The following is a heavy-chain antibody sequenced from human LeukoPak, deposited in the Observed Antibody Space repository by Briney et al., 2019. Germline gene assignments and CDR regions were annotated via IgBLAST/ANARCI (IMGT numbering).Heavy chain of an antibody. J-gene: IGHJ4*02. CDR2: IYTSGST. Sequence: SETLSLTCTVSGGSISSYYWSWIRQPAGKGLEWIGRIYTSGSTNYNPSLKSRVTMSVDTSKNQFSLKLSSVTAADTAVYYCARDRHYYGSRSYYLNPFDYWGQGTLVTVSS. CDR1: GGSISSYY. D-gene: IGHD3-10*01. CDR3: ARDRHYYGSRSYYLNPFDY. V-gene: IGHV4-4*07.